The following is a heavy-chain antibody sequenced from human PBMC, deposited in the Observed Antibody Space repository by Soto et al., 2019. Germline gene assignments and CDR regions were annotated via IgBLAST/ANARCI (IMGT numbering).Heavy chain of an antibody. Sequence: SETLSLTCAVCVGSFSNNYWTWFRQPPGKGLGWIGEISPSGTTKYIPSLKSRGTVSVDTSRKQFFLKVTSVSAADTAVYYCATSLWFGTQPEIWGPGTLVTVSS. CDR2: ISPSGTT. CDR1: VGSFSNNY. J-gene: IGHJ4*02. D-gene: IGHD3-10*01. V-gene: IGHV4-34*01. CDR3: ATSLWFGTQPEI.